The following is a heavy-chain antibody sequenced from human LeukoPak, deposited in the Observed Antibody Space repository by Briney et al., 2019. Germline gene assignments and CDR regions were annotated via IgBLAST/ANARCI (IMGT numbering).Heavy chain of an antibody. CDR1: GFSFDDYA. Sequence: GGSLRLSCAASGFSFDDYAMHWVRQAPGKGLEWVSLISGDGYATYYADSVKGRFTISRDNSKNSPYLQMNSLRTEDTALYYCAKDIGDGYNWDYWGQGTLVTVSS. CDR2: ISGDGYAT. CDR3: AKDIGDGYNWDY. V-gene: IGHV3-43*02. J-gene: IGHJ4*02. D-gene: IGHD5-24*01.